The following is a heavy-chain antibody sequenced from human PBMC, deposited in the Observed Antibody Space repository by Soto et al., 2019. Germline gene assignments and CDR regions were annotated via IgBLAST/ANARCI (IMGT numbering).Heavy chain of an antibody. CDR3: AKVTKRAAAGRYEYYKYGMDV. D-gene: IGHD6-13*01. J-gene: IGHJ6*02. CDR2: ISGSGGSS. V-gene: IGHV3-23*01. Sequence: GGSLRLPCAAPGFPFSTYALTWVRQAPGKGREWVSVISGSGGSSYYAASVKGRFTISRDNSKNTLFPQMNGLRAEDTAVYYCAKVTKRAAAGRYEYYKYGMDVWGQGTTVTVSS. CDR1: GFPFSTYA.